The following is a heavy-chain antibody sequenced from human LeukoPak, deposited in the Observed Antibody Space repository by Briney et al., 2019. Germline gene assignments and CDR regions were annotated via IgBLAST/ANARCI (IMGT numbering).Heavy chain of an antibody. J-gene: IGHJ6*02. V-gene: IGHV1-69*04. CDR2: IIPILGIA. CDR3: AGDYVWGSYRTLLGSYGTDV. CDR1: GGTFSSYS. Sequence: GATVKVSCKASGGTFSSYSISWVRQPPGQGLEWMGRIIPILGIANYAQKFQGRVTITADKSTSTAYMELSSLRSEDTAVYYCAGDYVWGSYRTLLGSYGTDVWGQGTTVTVSS. D-gene: IGHD3-16*02.